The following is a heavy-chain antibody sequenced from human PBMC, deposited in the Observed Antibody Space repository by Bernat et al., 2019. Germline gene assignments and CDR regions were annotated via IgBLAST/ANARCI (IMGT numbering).Heavy chain of an antibody. J-gene: IGHJ4*02. V-gene: IGHV3-21*01. D-gene: IGHD2-21*02. CDR2: ISSSSSYI. CDR3: ARAPPLSFAFCGGDCYYFDY. CDR1: GFTFSSYS. Sequence: EVQLVESGGGLVKPGGSLRLSCAASGFTFSSYSMNWVRQAPGKGLEWVSSISSSSSYINYADSVKGRFTISRDNAKNSLDLQMNSLRAEDTAVYYCARAPPLSFAFCGGDCYYFDYWGQGTLVTVSS.